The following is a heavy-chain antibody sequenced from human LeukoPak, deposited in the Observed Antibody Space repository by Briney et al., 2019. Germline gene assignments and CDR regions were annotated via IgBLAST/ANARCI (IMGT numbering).Heavy chain of an antibody. CDR2: INTFGTTA. CDR1: GFTFSSYW. D-gene: IGHD6-6*01. Sequence: GGSLRLSCAVSGFTFSSYWMNWVRQVPGKGLVWVSHINTFGTTATYADSVKGRFTISRDNAKNSLYLQMNSLRAEDTALYHCAREARDGIAARPLDYWGQGTLVTVSS. CDR3: AREARDGIAARPLDY. V-gene: IGHV3-74*01. J-gene: IGHJ4*02.